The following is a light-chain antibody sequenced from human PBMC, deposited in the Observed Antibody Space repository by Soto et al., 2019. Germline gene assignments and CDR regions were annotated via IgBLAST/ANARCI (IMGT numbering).Light chain of an antibody. Sequence: QSALTQPASVSGSPGQSITISCTGTSSDVGGYNYVSWYQQYTGKAPKLMIYEVSNRPSGVSNRFSGSKSGNTSSLTISGLQSEDEADYYCISYASTNTYVFGTGTKLTVL. CDR2: EVS. CDR1: SSDVGGYNY. V-gene: IGLV2-14*01. CDR3: ISYASTNTYV. J-gene: IGLJ1*01.